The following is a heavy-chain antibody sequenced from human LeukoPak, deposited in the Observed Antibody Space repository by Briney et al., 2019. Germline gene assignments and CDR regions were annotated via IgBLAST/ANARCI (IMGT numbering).Heavy chain of an antibody. CDR3: ARVGSPPIDY. Sequence: GGSLRLSCAASGFTFSSYSMNWVRQAPGKGLEWVSYISSSSSTIYYADSVKGRFTISRDNAKNSLYLQMNSLRAEDTAVYYCARVGSPPIDYWGQGTLVTVSS. V-gene: IGHV3-48*01. CDR2: ISSSSSTI. CDR1: GFTFSSYS. D-gene: IGHD3-10*01. J-gene: IGHJ4*02.